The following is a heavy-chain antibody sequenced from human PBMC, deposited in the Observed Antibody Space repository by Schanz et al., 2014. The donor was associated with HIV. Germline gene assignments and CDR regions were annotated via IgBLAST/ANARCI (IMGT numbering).Heavy chain of an antibody. D-gene: IGHD6-13*01. CDR3: ASDLSVYSSSSSV. CDR2: MNPNSGNT. V-gene: IGHV1-8*01. J-gene: IGHJ6*02. CDR1: GYTFTTND. Sequence: QVQLVQSGAEVKKPGASVKVSCKASGYTFTTNDINWVRQATGQGLEWMGWMNPNSGNTGYAQKFQGRVTMTRDTSISTAYMELSRLRSDDTAVYYCASDLSVYSSSSSVWGQGTTVTVSS.